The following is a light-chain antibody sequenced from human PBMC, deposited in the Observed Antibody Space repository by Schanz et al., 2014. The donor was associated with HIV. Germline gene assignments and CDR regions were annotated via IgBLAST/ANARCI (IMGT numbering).Light chain of an antibody. Sequence: VLTQSPATLSLSPGERVTLSCRASQSVSGYLNWYQQKPGQAPRLLIYDASTRATDIPARFSGSGSGTEFTLTISSLQSEDFAVYYCQQSNKWPYTFGQGTKLEIK. J-gene: IGKJ2*01. V-gene: IGKV3-15*01. CDR1: QSVSGY. CDR3: QQSNKWPYT. CDR2: DAS.